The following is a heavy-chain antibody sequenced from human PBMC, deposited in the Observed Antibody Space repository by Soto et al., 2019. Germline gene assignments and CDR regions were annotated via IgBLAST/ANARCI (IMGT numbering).Heavy chain of an antibody. CDR3: AKASGPSHPYGMDV. Sequence: EVQLVKSGGGLVQPGRSLRLSCAASGFTFDDYAMHWVRQAPGKGLEWVSGISWNSGSIGYADSVKGRFTISRDNAKNSLYLQMNSLRAEDTALYYCAKASGPSHPYGMDVWGQGTTVTVSS. CDR2: ISWNSGSI. V-gene: IGHV3-9*01. CDR1: GFTFDDYA. J-gene: IGHJ6*02. D-gene: IGHD3-10*01.